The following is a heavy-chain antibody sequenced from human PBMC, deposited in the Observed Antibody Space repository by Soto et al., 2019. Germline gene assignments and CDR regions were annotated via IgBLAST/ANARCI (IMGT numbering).Heavy chain of an antibody. V-gene: IGHV4-59*08. D-gene: IGHD3-10*01. Sequence: TSETLSLTCTVSGGSIRSYYWSWIRQPPGKGLEWIGYIYYSGSTNYNPSLKSRVTISVDTSKSQFSLKLSSVTAADTAVYYCARPLPRAGTRFAPWAQVTPLTVSS. J-gene: IGHJ5*02. CDR3: ARPLPRAGTRFAP. CDR1: GGSIRSYY. CDR2: IYYSGST.